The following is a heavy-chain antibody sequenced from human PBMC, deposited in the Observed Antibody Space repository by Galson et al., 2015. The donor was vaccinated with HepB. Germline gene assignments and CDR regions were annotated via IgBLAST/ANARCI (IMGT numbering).Heavy chain of an antibody. CDR1: RFSFSNYA. CDR3: IRLGDLSGYSSR. Sequence: SLRLSCAASRFSFSNYAMHWVRQAPGKGLEWVGRIGSKAYNYATSYVPSLKGRFTISRDDSKNMAYLHMKSLKTEDTAVYYCIRLGDLSGYSSRWGQGTLVTVSS. D-gene: IGHD5-12*01. V-gene: IGHV3-73*01. CDR2: IGSKAYNYAT. J-gene: IGHJ1*01.